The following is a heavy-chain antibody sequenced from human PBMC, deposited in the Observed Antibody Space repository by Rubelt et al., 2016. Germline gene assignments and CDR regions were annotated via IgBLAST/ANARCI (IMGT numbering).Heavy chain of an antibody. CDR3: ARGGYSSSWYWVY. Sequence: EVQLLESGGDLVQPGGSLRLSCAASGFTFSSSAMSWVRQAPGKGLEWVANINQDGSEKYYVDSVKGRFTISRDNAVNSLYLQMNSLRAEDTAVYYCARGGYSSSWYWVYWGQGTLVTVSS. D-gene: IGHD6-13*01. V-gene: IGHV3-7*01. J-gene: IGHJ4*02. CDR1: GFTFSSSA. CDR2: INQDGSEK.